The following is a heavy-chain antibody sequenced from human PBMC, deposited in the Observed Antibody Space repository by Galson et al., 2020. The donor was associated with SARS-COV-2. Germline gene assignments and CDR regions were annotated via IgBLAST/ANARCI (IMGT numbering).Heavy chain of an antibody. Sequence: ESLKISCAAPGFSFDDYGMTLVRQVPGKGLELVSGITWSGSSTGYADSVRGRFTISRDSAKKSLYLEMNSLRVEDTAIYYCARVGIAFDFWGQGTLVTVSS. D-gene: IGHD6-13*01. V-gene: IGHV3-20*04. J-gene: IGHJ5*01. CDR1: GFSFDDYG. CDR3: ARVGIAFDF. CDR2: ITWSGSST.